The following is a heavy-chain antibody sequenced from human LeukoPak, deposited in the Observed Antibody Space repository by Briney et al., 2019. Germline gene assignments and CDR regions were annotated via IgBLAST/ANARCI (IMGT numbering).Heavy chain of an antibody. V-gene: IGHV1-69*13. CDR3: ARVEGIAAAGTNVDYFDY. J-gene: IGHJ4*02. D-gene: IGHD6-13*01. Sequence: ASVKVSCKASGYTFSSYAISWVRQAPGQGLEWMGGIIPIFGTANYAQKFQGRVTITADESTSTAYMELSSLRSEDTAVYYCARVEGIAAAGTNVDYFDYWGQGTLVTVSS. CDR2: IIPIFGTA. CDR1: GYTFSSYA.